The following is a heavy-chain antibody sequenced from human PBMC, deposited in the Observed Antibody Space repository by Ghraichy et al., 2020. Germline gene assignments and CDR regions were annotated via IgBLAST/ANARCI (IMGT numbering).Heavy chain of an antibody. CDR2: ITSSSRTR. D-gene: IGHD4-23*01. V-gene: IGHV3-48*02. Sequence: GSLRLSCVGSGFTFSSYSMNWVRQSPVKGLEWVSYITSSSRTRFYADSVKGRFTISRDNAQNSLYLQMNSLTDEDTAVYYCARGSTVVRFYYYDGMDVWGQGTTVTVSS. J-gene: IGHJ6*02. CDR3: ARGSTVVRFYYYDGMDV. CDR1: GFTFSSYS.